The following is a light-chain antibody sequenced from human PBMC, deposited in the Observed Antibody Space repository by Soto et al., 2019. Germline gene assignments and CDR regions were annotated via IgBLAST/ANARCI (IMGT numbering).Light chain of an antibody. CDR3: CSYVGASIDV. J-gene: IGLJ1*01. V-gene: IGLV2-23*01. CDR2: EGT. Sequence: QSVLTQPASVSGSAGQSITISCTGTTSFVGTYNFVSWYQQHPGKASQVLIYEGTKRPSGVSNRFSGSTSGSTASLTISGLQTEDEADYYCCSYVGASIDVFGTGTKVTVL. CDR1: TSFVGTYNF.